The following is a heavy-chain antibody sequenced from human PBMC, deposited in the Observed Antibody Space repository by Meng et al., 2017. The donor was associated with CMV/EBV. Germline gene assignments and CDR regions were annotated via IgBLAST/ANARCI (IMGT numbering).Heavy chain of an antibody. CDR2: IYYSGST. CDR1: GGSISSYY. D-gene: IGHD3-16*02. J-gene: IGHJ5*02. CDR3: ARVYRNWFDP. Sequence: SETLSLTCTVSGGSISSYYWSWIRQPPGKGLEWIGYIYYSGSTNYNPSLKSRVTISVDTPKNQFSLKLSSVTAADTAVYYCARVYRNWFDPWGQGTLVTVSS. V-gene: IGHV4-59*01.